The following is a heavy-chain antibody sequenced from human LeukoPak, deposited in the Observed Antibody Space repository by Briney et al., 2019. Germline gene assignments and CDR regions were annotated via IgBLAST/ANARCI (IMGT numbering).Heavy chain of an antibody. J-gene: IGHJ4*02. V-gene: IGHV4-4*02. D-gene: IGHD4-17*01. CDR3: ARGGDYRFDY. CDR2: IHHSGST. CDR1: GGSISSGSW. Sequence: SGTLSLTCAVSGGSISSGSWWGWIRQPPGKGLEWIGEIHHSGSTNYNPSLKSRVTLSVDKSKNQLSLRLTSVTAADTAVFYCARGGDYRFDYWGQGTLVTVSS.